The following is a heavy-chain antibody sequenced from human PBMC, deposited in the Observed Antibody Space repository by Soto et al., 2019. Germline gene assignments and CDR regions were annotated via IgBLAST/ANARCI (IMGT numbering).Heavy chain of an antibody. Sequence: PSETLSLTCAVFDGSTSSGGYSWSWIRQPPGKGLEWIGYIYHSGSTYYNPSLKSRVTISVDRSKNQFSLKLSSVTAADTAVYYCAKAGSYPHIVVVMPDYWGQGTLVTVSS. J-gene: IGHJ4*02. D-gene: IGHD3-22*01. CDR2: IYHSGST. CDR1: DGSTSSGGYS. CDR3: AKAGSYPHIVVVMPDY. V-gene: IGHV4-30-2*01.